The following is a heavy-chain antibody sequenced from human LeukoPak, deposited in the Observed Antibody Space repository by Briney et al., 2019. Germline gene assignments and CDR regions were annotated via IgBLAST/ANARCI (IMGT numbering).Heavy chain of an antibody. D-gene: IGHD5-12*01. CDR1: GGSIRSSYYY. V-gene: IGHV4-39*01. CDR2: IYDSGST. CDR3: ARNDYALGDY. Sequence: PSETLSLACTVSGGSIRSSYYYWGWIRQPPGKGLEWIGSIYDSGSTYYNPSLKSRVTISVDTSKNQFSLKLNSVTAADTAVYYCARNDYALGDYWGQGTLVTVSS. J-gene: IGHJ4*02.